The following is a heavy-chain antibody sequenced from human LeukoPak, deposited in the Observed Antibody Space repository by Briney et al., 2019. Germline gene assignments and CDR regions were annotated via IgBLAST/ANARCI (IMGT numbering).Heavy chain of an antibody. Sequence: GRSLRLSCAASGFTFRNYAIHWACQAPGKGLEWVAFISYDGAVTYYADSVKGRFTISRDNSKSTLCLHMNSLRAEDTAVYYCARDLSEKYSSDYWGQGTLVTVSS. V-gene: IGHV3-30-3*01. D-gene: IGHD2/OR15-2a*01. J-gene: IGHJ4*02. CDR1: GFTFRNYA. CDR3: ARDLSEKYSSDY. CDR2: ISYDGAVT.